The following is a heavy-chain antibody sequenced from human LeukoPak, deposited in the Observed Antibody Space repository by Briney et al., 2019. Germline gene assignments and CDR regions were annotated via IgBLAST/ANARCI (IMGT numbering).Heavy chain of an antibody. CDR2: INHIGST. Sequence: SETLSLTCVVYDGSFSGYYWNWIRQPPGRGLEWIGEINHIGSTNYNPSLRSRVTISVDTSKNQFSLKLTSVTAADTAVYYCARGGTSCTSSSYYVPRVSSYYYGLDVWGQGTTVTVSS. J-gene: IGHJ6*01. CDR3: ARGGTSCTSSSYYVPRVSSYYYGLDV. CDR1: DGSFSGYY. V-gene: IGHV4-34*01. D-gene: IGHD2-2*01.